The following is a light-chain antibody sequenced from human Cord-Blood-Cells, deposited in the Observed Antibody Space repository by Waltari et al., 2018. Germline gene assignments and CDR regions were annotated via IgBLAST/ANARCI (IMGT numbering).Light chain of an antibody. CDR3: QQYYSTPPIFT. CDR1: QSVLYSSNNKNY. V-gene: IGKV4-1*01. J-gene: IGKJ3*01. CDR2: WAS. Sequence: DIVMTQSPDSLAVSLGERATINCTSSQSVLYSSNNKNYLAWYQQKPGQPPKLLIYWASTRESGVPDRFSGSGSGTDFTLTSSSLQAEDVAVYYCQQYYSTPPIFTFGPGTKVDIK.